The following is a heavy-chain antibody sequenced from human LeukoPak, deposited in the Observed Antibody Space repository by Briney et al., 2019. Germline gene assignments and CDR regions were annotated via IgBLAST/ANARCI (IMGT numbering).Heavy chain of an antibody. D-gene: IGHD6-25*01. V-gene: IGHV3-23*01. Sequence: GGSLRLSCAASGFTFSRYAMNWVRQAPGKELEWVSSISGSGGNTYYADSVKGRFTISRDNSKNTLHLQMNSLRAEDTAIYYCAKALPERPFDFWGQGTLVTVSS. CDR2: ISGSGGNT. CDR3: AKALPERPFDF. CDR1: GFTFSRYA. J-gene: IGHJ4*02.